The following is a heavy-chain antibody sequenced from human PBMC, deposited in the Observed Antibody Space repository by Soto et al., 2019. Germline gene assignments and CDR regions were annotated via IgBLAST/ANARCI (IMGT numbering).Heavy chain of an antibody. CDR2: INHSGST. J-gene: IGHJ6*03. D-gene: IGHD3-16*01. V-gene: IGHV4-34*01. CDR1: GGSFSGYY. Sequence: QVQLQQWGAGLLKPSETLSLTCAVYGGSFSGYYWSWIRQPPGKGLEWIGEINHSGSTNYNPSLKSRVTISVDTSKNQFSLKLSSVTAADTAVYYCARVGIGDYYYYYMDVWGKGTTVTVSS. CDR3: ARVGIGDYYYYYMDV.